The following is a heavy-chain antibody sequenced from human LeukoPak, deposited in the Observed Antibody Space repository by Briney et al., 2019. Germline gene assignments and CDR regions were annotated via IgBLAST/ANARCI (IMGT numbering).Heavy chain of an antibody. CDR1: GFTVSSNY. V-gene: IGHV3-53*01. D-gene: IGHD6-13*01. CDR3: ASGYSSSWYNYYYGMDV. J-gene: IGHJ6*02. CDR2: IYSGGST. Sequence: PGGSLRLSCAASGFTVSSNYMSWVRQAPGKGLEWVSVIYSGGSTYYADSVKGRFTISRDNSKNTLYLQMNSLRAEDTAVYYCASGYSSSWYNYYYGMDVWGQGTTVTVSS.